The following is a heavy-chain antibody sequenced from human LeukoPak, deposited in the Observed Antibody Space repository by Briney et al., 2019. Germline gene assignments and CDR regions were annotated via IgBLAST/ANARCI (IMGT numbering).Heavy chain of an antibody. CDR1: GGSLTNYY. Sequence: KALETLSLTCSVSGGSLTNYYWTWSRQAPGKGLEWIGYISYSGTTKYNPSLESRVTMSVDTSKNQLSLKLTSVTAADTAVYYCARVLDYGLVDYWGQGTLVTVSS. CDR3: ARVLDYGLVDY. J-gene: IGHJ4*02. D-gene: IGHD4-17*01. CDR2: ISYSGTT. V-gene: IGHV4-59*01.